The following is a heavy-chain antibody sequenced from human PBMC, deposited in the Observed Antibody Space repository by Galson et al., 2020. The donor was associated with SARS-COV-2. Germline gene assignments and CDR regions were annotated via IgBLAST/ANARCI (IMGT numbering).Heavy chain of an antibody. CDR2: MNPTSGNT. V-gene: IGHV1-8*03. CDR3: ARDKTGTAGNYFDP. J-gene: IGHJ5*02. Sequence: ASVKVSCKASGYTFTNYDINWVRQATGQGLEWMGWMNPTSGNTGFAQKFQGRVTITSDTSINTAYMELSRLRFDDTAIYYCARDKTGTAGNYFDPWGQGTLITVSS. D-gene: IGHD1-1*01. CDR1: GYTFTNYD.